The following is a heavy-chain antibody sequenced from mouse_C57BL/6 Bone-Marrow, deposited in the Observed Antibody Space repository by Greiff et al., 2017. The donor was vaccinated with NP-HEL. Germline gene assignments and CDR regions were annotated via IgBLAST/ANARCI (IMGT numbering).Heavy chain of an antibody. CDR2: IYIGNGYT. V-gene: IGHV1-58*01. CDR1: GYTFTSYG. CDR3: ARVYYYGSSPHWYFDV. Sequence: EVQLQQSGAELVRPGSSVKMSCKTSGYTFTSYGINWVKQRPGQGLEWIGYIYIGNGYTEYNEKFKGKATLTSDTSSSTAYMQLSSLTSEDSAIYFFARVYYYGSSPHWYFDVWGTGTTVTVSS. J-gene: IGHJ1*03. D-gene: IGHD1-1*01.